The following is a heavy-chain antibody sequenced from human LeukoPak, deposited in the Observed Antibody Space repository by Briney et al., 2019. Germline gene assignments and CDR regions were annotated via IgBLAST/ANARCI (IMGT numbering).Heavy chain of an antibody. D-gene: IGHD5-18*01. CDR2: INHSGST. J-gene: IGHJ4*02. V-gene: IGHV4-34*01. CDR1: GGSFSGYY. CDR3: ARARRGYSYGLGN. Sequence: SETLSLTRAVYGGSFSGYYWSWIRQPPGKGLEGIGEINHSGSTNYNPSLKSRVTISVDTSKNQFSLKLSSVTAADTAVYYCARARRGYSYGLGNWGQGTLVTVSS.